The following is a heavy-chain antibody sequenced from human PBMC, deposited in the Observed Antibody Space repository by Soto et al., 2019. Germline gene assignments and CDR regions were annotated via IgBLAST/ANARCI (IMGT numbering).Heavy chain of an antibody. CDR3: ARDPGYCSGGICYRYMDV. D-gene: IGHD2-15*01. CDR1: GLIVNNNY. Sequence: EMQLVESGGGLVHPGGSLRLSCAASGLIVNNNYMNWVCQAPGKGLEWVSVIHSGNSASYADSVMGRFTISRHNSKNMVYLQMNSLRAEDTAVYYCARDPGYCSGGICYRYMDVWGKGTTVTVSS. J-gene: IGHJ6*03. CDR2: IHSGNSA. V-gene: IGHV3-53*04.